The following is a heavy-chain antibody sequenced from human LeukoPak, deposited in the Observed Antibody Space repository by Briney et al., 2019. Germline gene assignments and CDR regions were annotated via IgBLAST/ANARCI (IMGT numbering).Heavy chain of an antibody. Sequence: GGSLRLSCVASRFTFSNFWMIWVRQAPGKGLEWVANINQDGSEKNYVASVKGRFTISRDNAKNSLYLQMNSLRAEDTAVYYCVRDRSTTTVTRFDSWGQGTLVTVSS. J-gene: IGHJ4*02. CDR1: RFTFSNFW. CDR2: INQDGSEK. V-gene: IGHV3-7*01. CDR3: VRDRSTTTVTRFDS. D-gene: IGHD4-17*01.